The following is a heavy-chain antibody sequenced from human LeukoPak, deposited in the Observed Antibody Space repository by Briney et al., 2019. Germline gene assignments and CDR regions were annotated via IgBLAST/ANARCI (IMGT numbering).Heavy chain of an antibody. J-gene: IGHJ4*02. CDR2: ISSSSSYI. D-gene: IGHD6-19*01. CDR1: GFTFSSYS. Sequence: PGGSLRLSCAASGFTFSSYSMNWVRQAPGKGLEWVSSISSSSSYIYYADSVKGRLTISRDNAKNSLYLQMNSLRAEDTAVYYCARDSVAGKPNYWGQGTLVTVSS. V-gene: IGHV3-21*01. CDR3: ARDSVAGKPNY.